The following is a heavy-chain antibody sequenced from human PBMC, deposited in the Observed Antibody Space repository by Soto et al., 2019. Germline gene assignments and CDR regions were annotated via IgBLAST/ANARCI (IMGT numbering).Heavy chain of an antibody. Sequence: LSLTCAVSGGSISSSNWWSWVRQPPGKGLEWIGEIYHSGSTNYNPSLKSRVTISVDKSKNQFSLKLSSVTAADTAVYYCARDWRPTVTTWWFDPWGQGTLVTVSS. V-gene: IGHV4-4*02. CDR3: ARDWRPTVTTWWFDP. CDR2: IYHSGST. J-gene: IGHJ5*02. D-gene: IGHD4-4*01. CDR1: GGSISSSNW.